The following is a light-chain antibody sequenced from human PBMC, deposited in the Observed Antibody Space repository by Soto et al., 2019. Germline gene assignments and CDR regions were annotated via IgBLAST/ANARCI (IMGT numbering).Light chain of an antibody. J-gene: IGKJ5*01. Sequence: DIQMTKSPSSLSASVGDRVTITCQASQDISNYLNWYQQKPGKAPKLLIYDASNVETGVPARFSGSGSGTDFTFTISSLQPEDIATYYCQQYDNLPITFGQGTRLEIK. CDR1: QDISNY. CDR3: QQYDNLPIT. CDR2: DAS. V-gene: IGKV1-33*01.